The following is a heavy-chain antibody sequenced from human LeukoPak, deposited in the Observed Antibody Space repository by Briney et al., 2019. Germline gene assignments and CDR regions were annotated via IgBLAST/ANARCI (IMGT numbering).Heavy chain of an antibody. Sequence: PSETLSLTCTVSGGSISSYYWSWIRQPPGKGLEWIGYIYYSGSTNYNPSLKSRVTISVDTSKNQFSLNLSSVTAADTAVYYCARGREYYYYMDVWGKGTTVTVSS. V-gene: IGHV4-59*01. CDR1: GGSISSYY. CDR3: ARGREYYYYMDV. J-gene: IGHJ6*03. CDR2: IYYSGST.